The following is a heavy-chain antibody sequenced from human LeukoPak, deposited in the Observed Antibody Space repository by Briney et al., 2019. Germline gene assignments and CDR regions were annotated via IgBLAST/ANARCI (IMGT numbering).Heavy chain of an antibody. CDR3: AGLVGRYSSGLYYYYFDY. CDR1: GDSINSLDL. CDR2: IYRSGTT. Sequence: PSETLSLTCTASGDSINSLDLWSWVRQRPGVGLEWIGGIYRSGTTHSNPSVKSRVTISIDKSKNQCFLNLSSVTAADTAVYYCAGLVGRYSSGLYYYYFDYWGQGTLVTVSS. D-gene: IGHD3-22*01. J-gene: IGHJ4*02. V-gene: IGHV4-4*02.